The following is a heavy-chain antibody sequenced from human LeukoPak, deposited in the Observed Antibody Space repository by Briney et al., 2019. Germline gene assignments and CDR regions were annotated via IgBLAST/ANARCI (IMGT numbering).Heavy chain of an antibody. CDR3: ARADPYCYYYGMDV. CDR1: GGSISSGGYY. J-gene: IGHJ6*02. V-gene: IGHV4-31*03. CDR2: IYYSGST. Sequence: PSETLSLTCTVSGGSISSGGYYWSWIRQHPGKGLEWIGYIYYSGSTYYNPSLKSRVTISVDTSKNQFSLKLSSVTAADTAVYYCARADPYCYYYGMDVWGQGTTVTVSS.